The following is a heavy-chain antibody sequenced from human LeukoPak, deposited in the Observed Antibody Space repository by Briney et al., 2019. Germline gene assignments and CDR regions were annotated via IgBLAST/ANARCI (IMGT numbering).Heavy chain of an antibody. D-gene: IGHD3-22*01. Sequence: GGSLRLSCAASGFTFSSYAMSWVRQAPGKGLEWVSAISGSGGSTYYADSVKGRFTISRDDSKNTLYLQMNSLRAEDTAVYYCAKGDYYDSSGHSPFDPWGQGTLVTVSS. CDR1: GFTFSSYA. J-gene: IGHJ5*02. CDR3: AKGDYYDSSGHSPFDP. CDR2: ISGSGGST. V-gene: IGHV3-23*01.